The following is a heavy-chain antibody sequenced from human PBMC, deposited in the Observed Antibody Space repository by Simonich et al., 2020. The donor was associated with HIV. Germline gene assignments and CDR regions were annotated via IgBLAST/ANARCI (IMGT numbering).Heavy chain of an antibody. J-gene: IGHJ4*02. CDR3: ARRGRIAVTGYYFDY. Sequence: QLQLQESGPGLVKPSENLSFTCTVSRGSISSSSYYWGCMHQPPGKGLEWLGSIYSYGGPSYNPSLTSRVTISVDTSKTKFSLRLTSLTAADTAVYYCARRGRIAVTGYYFDYWGQGTLVTVSS. V-gene: IGHV4-39*01. CDR1: RGSISSSSYY. D-gene: IGHD6-19*01. CDR2: IYSYGGP.